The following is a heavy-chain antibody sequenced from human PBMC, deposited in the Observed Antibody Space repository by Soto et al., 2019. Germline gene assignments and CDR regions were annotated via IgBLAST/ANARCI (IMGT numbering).Heavy chain of an antibody. CDR2: ISGSGGST. Sequence: WGSLRLSCAASGFTFSSYAMSWVRQAPGKGLEWVSAISGSGGSTYYADSVKGRFTISRDNSKNTLYLQMNSLRAEDTAVYYCAKDYSGYEKYFDYWGQGTLVTVSS. CDR1: GFTFSSYA. CDR3: AKDYSGYEKYFDY. J-gene: IGHJ4*02. D-gene: IGHD5-12*01. V-gene: IGHV3-23*01.